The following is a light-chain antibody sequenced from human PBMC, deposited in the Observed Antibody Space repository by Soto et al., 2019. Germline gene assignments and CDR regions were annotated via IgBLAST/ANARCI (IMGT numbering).Light chain of an antibody. CDR3: SSYTGSSTPYV. CDR2: EVS. CDR1: SSDVGGYNY. J-gene: IGLJ1*01. V-gene: IGLV2-14*01. Sequence: QSALTQPASVSGSPGQSITISCTGTSSDVGGYNYVSWYQQHPGKAPKLIIYEVSNRPSGVSNRFSGSKSGNTASLTISGLQAEDEADYYCSSYTGSSTPYVFVTGTKLTVL.